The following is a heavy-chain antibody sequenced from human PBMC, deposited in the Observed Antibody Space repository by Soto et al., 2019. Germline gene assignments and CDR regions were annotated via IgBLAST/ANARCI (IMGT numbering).Heavy chain of an antibody. CDR2: ISGSGGST. D-gene: IGHD4-17*01. Sequence: PGGSLRLSCAASGFTFSSYAMSWVRQAPGKGLEWVSAISGSGGSTYYADSVKGRFTISRDNSKNTLYLQMNSLRAEDTAVYYCAKSPDYGDYVVNWFDPWGQGTLVTVSS. J-gene: IGHJ5*02. CDR1: GFTFSSYA. CDR3: AKSPDYGDYVVNWFDP. V-gene: IGHV3-23*01.